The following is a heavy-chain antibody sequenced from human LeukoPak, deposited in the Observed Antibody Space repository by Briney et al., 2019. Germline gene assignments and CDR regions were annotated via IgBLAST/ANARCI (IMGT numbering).Heavy chain of an antibody. CDR1: GGSFSGYY. CDR3: AGDPISVAGNVFDF. V-gene: IGHV4-34*01. J-gene: IGHJ3*01. CDR2: INHGGST. D-gene: IGHD6-19*01. Sequence: SETLSLTCAVYGGSFSGYYWSWIRQPPGKGLEWIGEINHGGSTNYNPSLKSRVTISVDTSKNQFSLQLSSVTAADTAAYFCAGDPISVAGNVFDFWGRGTAVTVSS.